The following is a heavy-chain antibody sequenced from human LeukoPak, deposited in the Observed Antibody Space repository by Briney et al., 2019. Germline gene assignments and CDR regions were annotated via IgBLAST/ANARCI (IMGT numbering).Heavy chain of an antibody. Sequence: PGRSLRLSCAVSGFTFSSRSFHWVRQAPGKGLEWVAVISHDGSKKYYADSVKGRFTISRDNSKNTMFLQMNSLRAEDTAIYYCAGDRNSDWYSPLDYWGQGSQVTVSP. CDR2: ISHDGSKK. CDR1: GFTFSSRS. J-gene: IGHJ4*02. V-gene: IGHV3-30*03. D-gene: IGHD6-19*01. CDR3: AGDRNSDWYSPLDY.